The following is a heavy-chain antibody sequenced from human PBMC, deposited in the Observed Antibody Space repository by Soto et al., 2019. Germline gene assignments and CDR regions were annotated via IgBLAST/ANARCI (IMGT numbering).Heavy chain of an antibody. CDR3: PRDMYSSDYFVKWFEP. J-gene: IGHJ5*02. CDR2: ISHDGINK. V-gene: IGHV3-30-3*01. D-gene: IGHD6-19*01. Sequence: ESGGGVVQPGRSLRLSCTASGFSFSSYAMYWFRQPPGKGLEWVAVISHDGINKHYADSVKGRVTVSRDNSNHSLDLQLNSLRGEDTAMYDCPRDMYSSDYFVKWFEPWGQGTLVTVSS. CDR1: GFSFSSYA.